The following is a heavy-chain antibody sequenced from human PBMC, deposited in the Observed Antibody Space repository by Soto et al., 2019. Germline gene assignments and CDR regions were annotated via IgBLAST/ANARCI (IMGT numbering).Heavy chain of an antibody. CDR3: AKRLRYCSGGSCYVYFDY. Sequence: GGSLRLSCAASGFTFSSYAMSWVRQAPGKGLEWVSAISGSGGSTYYADSVKGRFTISRDNSKNTLYLQMNSLRAEDTAVYYCAKRLRYCSGGSCYVYFDYWGQGTLVTVSS. V-gene: IGHV3-23*01. CDR2: ISGSGGST. J-gene: IGHJ4*02. CDR1: GFTFSSYA. D-gene: IGHD2-15*01.